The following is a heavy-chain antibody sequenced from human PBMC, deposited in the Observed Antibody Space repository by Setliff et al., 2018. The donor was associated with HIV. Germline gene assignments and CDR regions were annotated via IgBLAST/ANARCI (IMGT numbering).Heavy chain of an antibody. D-gene: IGHD6-6*01. CDR2: INWNGAIT. V-gene: IGHV3-20*04. Sequence: GSLRLSCAASGFTFDDFGMTWVRQRPGKGLEWVSGINWNGAITDYADSVKGRFTISRDNSKNTLFLQLNTLRPEDTAMYYCAKDDSTSSGWFESWGQGTLVTVSS. CDR3: AKDDSTSSGWFES. CDR1: GFTFDDFG. J-gene: IGHJ5*01.